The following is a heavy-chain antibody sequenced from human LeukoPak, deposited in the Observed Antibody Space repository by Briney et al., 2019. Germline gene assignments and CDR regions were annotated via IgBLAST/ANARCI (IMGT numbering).Heavy chain of an antibody. CDR3: ARFFDYYDSSGYLGY. J-gene: IGHJ4*02. V-gene: IGHV3-11*04. CDR2: ISSSGSTI. CDR1: GFTFSDYY. D-gene: IGHD3-22*01. Sequence: GGSLRLSCAASGFTFSDYYMSWIRQAPGKGLEWVSYISSSGSTIYYADSVKGRFTISRDNAKNSLYLQMNSLRAEDTAVYYCARFFDYYDSSGYLGYWGQGTLVTVSS.